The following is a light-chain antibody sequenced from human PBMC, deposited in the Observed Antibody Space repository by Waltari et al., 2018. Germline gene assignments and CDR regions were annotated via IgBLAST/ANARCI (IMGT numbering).Light chain of an antibody. V-gene: IGLV2-8*01. CDR3: SSYAGSNNLV. CDR1: SSDVGGYNY. J-gene: IGLJ2*01. Sequence: QSALTQPPSASGSPGQSVTISCTGTSSDVGGYNYVSWYQQHPGKAPKRMIYEVSKRPSGVPDRFSGSKSGNTASLTVSGLQAEDEADCYCSSYAGSNNLVFGGGTKLTVL. CDR2: EVS.